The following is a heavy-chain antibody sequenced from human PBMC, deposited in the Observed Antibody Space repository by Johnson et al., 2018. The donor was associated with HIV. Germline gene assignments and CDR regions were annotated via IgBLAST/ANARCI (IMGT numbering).Heavy chain of an antibody. V-gene: IGHV3-30-3*01. Sequence: QVQLVESGGGGVQPGRSLRLSCVVSGVTFSTYAMHWVRQAPGKGLEWVAVMSYDGSNKYYADSVKGRFTISRDNAKNSLYLQMNSLRAEDTALYYCARGNYYGSGSYGAFDIWGQGTMVTVSS. D-gene: IGHD3-10*01. CDR2: MSYDGSNK. J-gene: IGHJ3*02. CDR1: GVTFSTYA. CDR3: ARGNYYGSGSYGAFDI.